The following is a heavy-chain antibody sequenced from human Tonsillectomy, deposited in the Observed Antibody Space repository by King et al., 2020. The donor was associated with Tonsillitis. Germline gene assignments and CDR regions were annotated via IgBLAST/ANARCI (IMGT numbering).Heavy chain of an antibody. V-gene: IGHV3-74*01. CDR3: ARDGSPDYDYVWGSYRYAFDI. D-gene: IGHD3-16*02. CDR1: GFTFSSYW. Sequence: VQLVQSGGGLVQPGGTLRLSCAASGFTFSSYWMHWVRQAPGKGLVWVSRVLSDGTRTSYADSVKGRFTISRDNAKNTLYLQMNSLRAEDTAVYYCARDGSPDYDYVWGSYRYAFDIWGQGTMVTVSS. CDR2: VLSDGTRT. J-gene: IGHJ3*02.